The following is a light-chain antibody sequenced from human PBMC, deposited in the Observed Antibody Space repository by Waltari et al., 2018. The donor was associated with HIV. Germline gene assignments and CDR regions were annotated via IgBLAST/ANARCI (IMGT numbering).Light chain of an antibody. Sequence: QSVLTQPPSASGTPGQRVTISCSGSSSNIGSNTVSCFQQLPGTAPKLLIYSNNPRPSGVPDRFSGSTSGTSASLAITGLQSEDEADYYCAAWDDSLNGWVFGGGTKLTVL. CDR3: AAWDDSLNGWV. J-gene: IGLJ3*02. V-gene: IGLV1-44*01. CDR2: SNN. CDR1: SSNIGSNT.